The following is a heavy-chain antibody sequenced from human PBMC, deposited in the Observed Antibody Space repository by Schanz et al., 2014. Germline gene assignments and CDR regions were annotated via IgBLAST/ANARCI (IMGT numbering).Heavy chain of an antibody. CDR1: GFSFTTYA. CDR3: ARGGSGSHYRLDY. J-gene: IGHJ4*02. CDR2: ISSGGGST. Sequence: EVQLVESGGGLVKPGGFLRLSCASSGFSFTTYAMSWVRQAPGKGLEWVSSISSGGGSTYYADSVKGRFTISRDNSKNTRYLQMNSLRAEDTGLYFCARGGSGSHYRLDYWGQGTLVTVSS. V-gene: IGHV3-23*04. D-gene: IGHD1-26*01.